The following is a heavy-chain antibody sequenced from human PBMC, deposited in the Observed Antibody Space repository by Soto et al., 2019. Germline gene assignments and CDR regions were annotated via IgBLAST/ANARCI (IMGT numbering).Heavy chain of an antibody. D-gene: IGHD6-13*01. J-gene: IGHJ6*02. CDR1: GYSFTSYW. CDR3: ATRVQDPGKYYYGMDV. Sequence: PGESLKISCKGSGYSFTSYWIGWVRQMLGKGMEWMGIIYPGDSDTRYSPSFQGQVTISADKSISTAYLQWSSLKASDTAMYYCATRVQDPGKYYYGMDVWGQGTTVTVSS. CDR2: IYPGDSDT. V-gene: IGHV5-51*01.